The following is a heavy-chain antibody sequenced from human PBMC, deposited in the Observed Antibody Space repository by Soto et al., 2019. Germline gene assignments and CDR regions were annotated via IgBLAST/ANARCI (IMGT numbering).Heavy chain of an antibody. Sequence: SETLSLTCTVSGGSISSYYWSWIRQPPGKGLEWIGYIYYSGSTNYNPSLKSRVTISVDTSKNQFSLKLSSVTAADTVVYYCARSYYDILTGYYTPLDYWGQGTLVTVS. CDR3: ARSYYDILTGYYTPLDY. V-gene: IGHV4-59*01. CDR2: IYYSGST. J-gene: IGHJ4*02. D-gene: IGHD3-9*01. CDR1: GGSISSYY.